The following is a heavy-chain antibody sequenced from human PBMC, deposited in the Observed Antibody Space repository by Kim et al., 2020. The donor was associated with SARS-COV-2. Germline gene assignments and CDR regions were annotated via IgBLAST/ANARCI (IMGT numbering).Heavy chain of an antibody. Sequence: SETLSLTCAVYGGSFSGYYWSWIRQPPGKGLEWIGEINHSGSTNYNPSLKSRVTISVDTSKNQFSLKLSSVTAADTAVYYCARGSVAWDWFDPWGQGTLVTVSS. CDR1: GGSFSGYY. D-gene: IGHD2-15*01. CDR3: ARGSVAWDWFDP. J-gene: IGHJ5*02. V-gene: IGHV4-34*01. CDR2: INHSGST.